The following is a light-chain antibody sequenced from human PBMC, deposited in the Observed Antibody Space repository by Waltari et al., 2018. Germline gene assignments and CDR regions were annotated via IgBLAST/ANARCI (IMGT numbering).Light chain of an antibody. V-gene: IGLV2-8*01. CDR3: SSYAGYDILV. Sequence: QSALTQPPSASGSPGQSVTISCTGTSSDVGAYNTVSWYQQYPGKAPKLMIYEVSGRPSGVPGRFSASKSGNTASLTVSGLQAEDEADYYGSSYAGYDILVFGGGTRLTVL. CDR1: SSDVGAYNT. CDR2: EVS. J-gene: IGLJ2*01.